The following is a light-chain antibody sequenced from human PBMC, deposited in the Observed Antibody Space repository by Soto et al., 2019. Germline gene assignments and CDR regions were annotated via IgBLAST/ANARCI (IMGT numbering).Light chain of an antibody. V-gene: IGKV3-20*01. CDR3: QQYGSSPGT. CDR2: GAS. J-gene: IGKJ1*01. CDR1: QSVSSSY. Sequence: EIVLTQSPGTLSLSPGERATLSRRASQSVSSSYLAWYQQKPGQAPRLLIYGASSRATGIPDRFSGSGSGTDFTLTISRLEPEDFAVYYCQQYGSSPGTFGQGTKGDIK.